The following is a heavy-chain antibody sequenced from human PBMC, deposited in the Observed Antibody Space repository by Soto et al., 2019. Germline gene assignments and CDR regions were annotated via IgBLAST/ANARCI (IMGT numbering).Heavy chain of an antibody. CDR1: GTSISNSDYY. CDR3: ATEAAHHDAFDV. D-gene: IGHD2-15*01. CDR2: VHFRGKT. V-gene: IGHV4-39*02. Sequence: QLHLQESGPGLVKPSETLSLSCGVSGTSISNSDYYWVWIRQPPGQSLEWIATVHFRGKTYYNVSLKTRLTISLDPSKNLFALRLTSLTAADTAVYYCATEAAHHDAFDVCGRGTKVTVSS. J-gene: IGHJ3*01.